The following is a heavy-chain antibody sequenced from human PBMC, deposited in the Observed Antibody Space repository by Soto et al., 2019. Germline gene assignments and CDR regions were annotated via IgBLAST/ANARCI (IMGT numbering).Heavy chain of an antibody. CDR1: GGSISSGGYY. D-gene: IGHD3-22*01. CDR2: IYYSGST. V-gene: IGHV4-31*03. J-gene: IGHJ4*02. Sequence: SETLSLTCTVSGGSISSGGYYWSWIRQHPGKGLEWIGYIYYSGSTYYNPSLKSRVTISVDTSKNQFSLKLSSVTAADTAVYYCARGGLYYDSSGYFPGPFGYWGQGTLVTGSS. CDR3: ARGGLYYDSSGYFPGPFGY.